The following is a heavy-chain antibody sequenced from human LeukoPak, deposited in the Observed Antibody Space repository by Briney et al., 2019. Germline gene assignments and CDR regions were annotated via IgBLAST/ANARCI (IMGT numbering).Heavy chain of an antibody. J-gene: IGHJ3*02. CDR2: IIPIFGTA. Sequence: GASVKVSCKASGGTFSSYAISWVRQAPGQGLEWMGGIIPIFGTANYAQKFQGRVTITTDESTSTAYMELSSLRSEDTAVYYCARDQKYSSSFDAFDIWGQGTMVTVSS. V-gene: IGHV1-69*05. D-gene: IGHD6-6*01. CDR1: GGTFSSYA. CDR3: ARDQKYSSSFDAFDI.